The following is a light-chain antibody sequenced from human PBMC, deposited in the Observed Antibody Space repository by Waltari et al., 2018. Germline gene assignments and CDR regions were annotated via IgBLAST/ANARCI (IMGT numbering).Light chain of an antibody. J-gene: IGKJ2*01. CDR3: HQYYTLPYT. CDR1: QSVFPTNNKNY. V-gene: IGKV4-1*01. CDR2: WAS. Sequence: DIVMTQSPDSLAVSLGERATINCKSSQSVFPTNNKNYLAWYQQKPGHPPKLLIYWASTRESGVPDRFSGSGSGTDFTLAISSLQAEDVAVYYCHQYYTLPYTFGQGTKLEI.